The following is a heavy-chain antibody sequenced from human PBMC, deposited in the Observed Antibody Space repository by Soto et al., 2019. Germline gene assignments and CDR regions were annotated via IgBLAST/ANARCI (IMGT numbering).Heavy chain of an antibody. CDR2: IYYSGST. V-gene: IGHV4-59*01. J-gene: IGHJ5*02. CDR3: ARTTGVVPAAIYWFDP. D-gene: IGHD2-2*01. Sequence: SEPLSLTCTVSGGSISSYYWSWIRQPPGKGLEWIGYIYYSGSTNYNPSLKSRVTISVDTSKNQFSLKLSSVTAADTAVYYCARTTGVVPAAIYWFDPWGQGTLVTVSS. CDR1: GGSISSYY.